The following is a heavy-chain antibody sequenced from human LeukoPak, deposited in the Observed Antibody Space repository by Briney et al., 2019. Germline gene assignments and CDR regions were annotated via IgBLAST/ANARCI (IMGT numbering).Heavy chain of an antibody. Sequence: PGGSLRLSCAASGFTFSSYEMNWVRQAPGKGLEWVSYISSSGSTIYYADSVKGRFTISRYNAKNSLYLQMNSLRAEDTAVYYCARNPVGATRGYFDYWGQGTLVTVSS. V-gene: IGHV3-48*03. J-gene: IGHJ4*02. CDR1: GFTFSSYE. D-gene: IGHD1-26*01. CDR3: ARNPVGATRGYFDY. CDR2: ISSSGSTI.